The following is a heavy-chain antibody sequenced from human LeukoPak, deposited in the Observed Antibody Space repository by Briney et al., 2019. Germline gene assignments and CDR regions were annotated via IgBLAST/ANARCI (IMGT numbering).Heavy chain of an antibody. J-gene: IGHJ4*02. CDR3: ASSGVSSTSCYLY. CDR2: IYPGDSDT. Sequence: RGESLKISCKGSGYSFTSYWIGWVRQMPGKGLEWMGIIYPGDSDTRYSPSFQGQVTISADKSISTAYLQWSSLKASDTAMYYCASSGVSSTSCYLYWGQGTLVTVSS. V-gene: IGHV5-51*01. CDR1: GYSFTSYW. D-gene: IGHD2-2*01.